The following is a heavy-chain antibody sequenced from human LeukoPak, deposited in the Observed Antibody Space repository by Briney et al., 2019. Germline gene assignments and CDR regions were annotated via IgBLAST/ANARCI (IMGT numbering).Heavy chain of an antibody. J-gene: IGHJ4*02. Sequence: GSLRLSCAASGFTFSSYSMNWVRQAPGKGLEWVSAISGSGGSTYYADSVKGRFTISRDNSKNTLYLQMNSLRAEDTAVYYCAKAPRHSSSWDYWGQGTLVTVSS. CDR3: AKAPRHSSSWDY. CDR2: ISGSGGST. V-gene: IGHV3-23*01. D-gene: IGHD6-13*01. CDR1: GFTFSSYS.